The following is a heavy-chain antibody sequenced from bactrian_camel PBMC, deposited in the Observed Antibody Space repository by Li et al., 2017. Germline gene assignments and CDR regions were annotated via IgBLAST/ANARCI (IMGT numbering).Heavy chain of an antibody. CDR3: AYGGTKYRWFRKDGYRY. J-gene: IGHJ4*01. D-gene: IGHD6*01. Sequence: QLVESGGGSVQAGGSLRLSCAASGSTASTVCMAWFRQGPGKEREGVASIYSDGSTMYADSVKGRFTISKDNAKHTLYLQMSSLNPEDTAVYYCAYGGTKYRWFRKDGYRYWGQGTQVTVS. CDR2: IYSDGST. CDR1: GSTASTVC. V-gene: IGHV3S53*01.